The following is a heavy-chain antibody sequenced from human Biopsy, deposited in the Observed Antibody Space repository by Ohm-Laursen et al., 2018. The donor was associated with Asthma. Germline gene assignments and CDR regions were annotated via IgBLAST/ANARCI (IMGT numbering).Heavy chain of an antibody. CDR1: GFTFGSYG. D-gene: IGHD3-10*01. CDR3: GRERSYMVDY. CDR2: IWFDGSNK. J-gene: IGHJ4*02. Sequence: SLRPSCSASGFTFGSYGLHWVRQAPGKGLEWVADIWFDGSNKHYADSVKGRFTISRDNSKNTLYLQMNSLRAKDTALYYCGRERSYMVDYWGQGTLVIVSS. V-gene: IGHV3-33*01.